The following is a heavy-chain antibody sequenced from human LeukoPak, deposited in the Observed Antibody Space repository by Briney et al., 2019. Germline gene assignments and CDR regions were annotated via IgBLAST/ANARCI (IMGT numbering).Heavy chain of an antibody. CDR2: IYSGGST. CDR3: ARSSLYDILTGYSEEDAFDI. Sequence: QSGGSLRLSCAASGXTVSSNYMSWVRQAPGKGLEWVSVIYSGGSTDYADSVKGRFTISRDTSKTTLYLQMNSLRVEDTAVYYCARSSLYDILTGYSEEDAFDIWGQGTMVTVSS. V-gene: IGHV3-53*01. J-gene: IGHJ3*02. CDR1: GXTVSSNY. D-gene: IGHD3-9*01.